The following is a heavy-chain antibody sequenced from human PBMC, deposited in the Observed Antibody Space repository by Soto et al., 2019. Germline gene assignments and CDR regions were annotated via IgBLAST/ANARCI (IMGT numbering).Heavy chain of an antibody. CDR1: GGSVGSGGYY. CDR3: ARDVAHGYTENV. Sequence: QVQLQESGPGLVKPSQTLSLACTVSGGSVGSGGYYYSWIRQPPGKGLDWIGYIYDSGITNYSPSLKGRLTMSLDRSNNQVSLKLSSVTAADTAVYFCARDVAHGYTENVWGQGTMVTVSS. D-gene: IGHD5-18*01. CDR2: IYDSGIT. V-gene: IGHV4-30-4*01. J-gene: IGHJ3*01.